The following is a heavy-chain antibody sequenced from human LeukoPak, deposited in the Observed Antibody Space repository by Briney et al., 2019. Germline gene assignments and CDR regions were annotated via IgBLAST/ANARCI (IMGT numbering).Heavy chain of an antibody. Sequence: ASVKVSCKASGYTFTSYYMHWARQAPGQGLEWMGIINPSGGSTSYAQRFQGRVSMTRDMSTSTVYMELSSLRSKDTAVYYCASGLHGWYFDSWGQGSLVTVSS. D-gene: IGHD3-10*01. CDR1: GYTFTSYY. J-gene: IGHJ4*02. V-gene: IGHV1-46*01. CDR2: INPSGGST. CDR3: ASGLHGWYFDS.